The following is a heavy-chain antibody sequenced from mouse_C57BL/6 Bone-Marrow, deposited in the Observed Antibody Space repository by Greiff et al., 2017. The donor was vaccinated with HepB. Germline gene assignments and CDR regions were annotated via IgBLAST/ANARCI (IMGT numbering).Heavy chain of an antibody. V-gene: IGHV1-76*01. CDR2: IYPGSGNT. D-gene: IGHD1-1*01. CDR1: GYTFTDYY. J-gene: IGHJ2*01. Sequence: QVQLQQSGAELVRPGASVKLSCKASGYTFTDYYINWVKQRPGQGLEWIARIYPGSGNTYYNEKFKGKATLTAEKSSSTAYMQLSSLTSEDSAVYICARDYYGSSYYFDYWGQGTTLTVSS. CDR3: ARDYYGSSYYFDY.